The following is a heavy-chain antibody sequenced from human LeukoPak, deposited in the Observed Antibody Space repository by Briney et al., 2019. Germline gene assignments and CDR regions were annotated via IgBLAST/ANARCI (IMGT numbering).Heavy chain of an antibody. CDR2: ISAYNDNT. Sequence: ASVKVSCKASGYTFTSYGISWVRPAPGQGLEWMGWISAYNDNTNYAQKLQGRVTMTTDTSTSTAYMELRSLRSDDTAVYYCARNGRYCSSTSCYKRGMWGSGAFDIWGQGTMVTVSS. V-gene: IGHV1-18*01. D-gene: IGHD2-2*02. J-gene: IGHJ3*02. CDR3: ARNGRYCSSTSCYKRGMWGSGAFDI. CDR1: GYTFTSYG.